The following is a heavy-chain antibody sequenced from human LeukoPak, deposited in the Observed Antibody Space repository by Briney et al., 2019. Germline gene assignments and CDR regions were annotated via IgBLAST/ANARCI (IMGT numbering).Heavy chain of an antibody. CDR2: INHSGST. V-gene: IGHV4-34*01. CDR3: ARASYYAFDI. Sequence: GSLRLSCVASGFTLSNAWMSWIRQPPGKGLEWIGEINHSGSTNYNPSLKSRVTISVDTSKNQFSLKLSSVTAADTAVYYCARASYYAFDIWGQGTMVTVSS. CDR1: GFTLSNAW. D-gene: IGHD2-8*01. J-gene: IGHJ3*02.